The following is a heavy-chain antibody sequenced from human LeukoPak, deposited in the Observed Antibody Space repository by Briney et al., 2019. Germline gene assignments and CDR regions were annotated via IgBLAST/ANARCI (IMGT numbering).Heavy chain of an antibody. CDR3: ARTPSSIAAIFDY. CDR2: ISGSGGST. Sequence: GGSLRLSCAASGFTFSSYTMSWVRQAPGKGLEWVSGISGSGGSTYYADSVKGRFTISRDNSKSTLYPQMNSLRAEDTAVCYCARTPSSIAAIFDYWGQGTLVTVSS. V-gene: IGHV3-23*01. J-gene: IGHJ4*02. CDR1: GFTFSSYT. D-gene: IGHD6-25*01.